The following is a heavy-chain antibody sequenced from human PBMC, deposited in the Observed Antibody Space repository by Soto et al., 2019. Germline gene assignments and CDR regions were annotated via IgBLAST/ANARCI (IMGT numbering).Heavy chain of an antibody. V-gene: IGHV4-34*01. CDR1: GGSFSGYY. D-gene: IGHD4-17*01. J-gene: IGHJ5*02. Sequence: QVQLQQWGAGLLKPSETLSPTCAVYGGSFSGYYWSWIRKPPGKGLEWIGEIHHNRSTNYNPYLRWRVSLAVDTSKNEFYLKLSSVTAADTAVYYCARGGSSIYANWFDPWGEGTLVTVSS. CDR2: IHHNRST. CDR3: ARGGSSIYANWFDP.